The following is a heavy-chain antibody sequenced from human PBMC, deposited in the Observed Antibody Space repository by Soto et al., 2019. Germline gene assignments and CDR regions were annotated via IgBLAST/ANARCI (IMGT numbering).Heavy chain of an antibody. Sequence: SQTLSLTCAISGDSVSSNSAAWNWIRQSPSRGLEWLGRTYYRSKWYNDYAVSVKSRITINPDTSKNQFSLQLNSVTPEDTAVYYCARVGPPKLNIWNFHYYYYGMDVWGQGTTVTVSS. V-gene: IGHV6-1*01. CDR2: TYYRSKWYN. CDR3: ARVGPPKLNIWNFHYYYYGMDV. D-gene: IGHD1-7*01. J-gene: IGHJ6*02. CDR1: GDSVSSNSAA.